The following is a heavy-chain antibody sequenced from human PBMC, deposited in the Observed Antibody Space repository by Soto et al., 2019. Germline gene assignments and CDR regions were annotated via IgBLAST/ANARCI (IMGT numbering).Heavy chain of an antibody. J-gene: IGHJ6*02. Sequence: EVQLLESGGGLKQPGESLRLSCAASGFSFSSYAMSWVRQAPGKGLEWVSGIRDSGGNTYYADSVKGRFTISRDNSKNTVYLPMHSLRAEDTSVYYCAKSGGFSCYDWRGYYYYGMDVWGQGTTVTVSS. CDR3: AKSGGFSCYDWRGYYYYGMDV. V-gene: IGHV3-23*01. CDR2: IRDSGGNT. D-gene: IGHD5-12*01. CDR1: GFSFSSYA.